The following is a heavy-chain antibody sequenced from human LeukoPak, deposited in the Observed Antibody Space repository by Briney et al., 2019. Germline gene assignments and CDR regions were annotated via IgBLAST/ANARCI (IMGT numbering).Heavy chain of an antibody. Sequence: SGGSLRLSCEAAGFTFSSYWMHWVRQAPGKGLEWVSVIYSGGSTYYADSVKGRFTISRDNSKNTLYLQMNSLRAEDTAVYYCASQIAAARYYWGQGTLVTVSS. D-gene: IGHD6-13*01. V-gene: IGHV3-53*01. J-gene: IGHJ4*02. CDR3: ASQIAAARYY. CDR1: GFTFSSYW. CDR2: IYSGGST.